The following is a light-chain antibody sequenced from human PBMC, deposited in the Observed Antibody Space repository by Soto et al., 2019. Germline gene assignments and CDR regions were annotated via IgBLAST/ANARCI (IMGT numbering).Light chain of an antibody. Sequence: QSVLTQPASVSGSPGQSITISCTGTSSDVGGYNYVSWYQQHPGKAPKLMIYDVSNRPSGVSNRFSGFKSGNTASLTISGLQAEDEADYYCSSYTSSSTSFGGGTKLTVL. CDR3: SSYTSSSTS. CDR2: DVS. V-gene: IGLV2-14*01. J-gene: IGLJ2*01. CDR1: SSDVGGYNY.